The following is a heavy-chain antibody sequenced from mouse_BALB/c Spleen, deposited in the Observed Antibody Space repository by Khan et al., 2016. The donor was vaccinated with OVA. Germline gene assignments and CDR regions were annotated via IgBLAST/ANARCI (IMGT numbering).Heavy chain of an antibody. CDR2: ISGDSNTI. CDR3: ATSYFYGYYFDY. V-gene: IGHV5-17*02. Sequence: EVKLVESGGGLVQPGGSRKLSCAASGFTFSSYGMHWVRQAPERGLEWVAYISGDSNTIYYADTVKGRFTISSDNPRNTLFLQMTSLMSEDTAMYYCATSYFYGYYFDYWGPGTTLTVSS. CDR1: GFTFSSYG. D-gene: IGHD1-1*01. J-gene: IGHJ2*01.